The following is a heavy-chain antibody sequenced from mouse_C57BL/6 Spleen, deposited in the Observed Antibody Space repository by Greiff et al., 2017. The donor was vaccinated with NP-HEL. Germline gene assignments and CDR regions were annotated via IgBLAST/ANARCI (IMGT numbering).Heavy chain of an antibody. CDR3: ARDHPLYGSSLFAY. CDR2: ISYDGSN. CDR1: GYSITSGYY. D-gene: IGHD1-1*01. J-gene: IGHJ3*01. Sequence: EVQLQQSGPGLVKPSQSLSLTCSVTGYSITSGYYWNWIRQFPGNKLEWMGYISYDGSNNYNPSLKNRISITRDTSKNQFFLKLNSVTTEDTATYYCARDHPLYGSSLFAYWGQGTLVTVSA. V-gene: IGHV3-6*01.